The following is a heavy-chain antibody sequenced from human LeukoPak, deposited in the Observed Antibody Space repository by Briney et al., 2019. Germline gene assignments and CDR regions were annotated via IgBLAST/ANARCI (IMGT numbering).Heavy chain of an antibody. CDR1: GYTFTSYA. CDR3: ARGTTRGPRYGMDV. Sequence: ASVKVSCKASGYTFTSYAMNWVRQAPGQGLEWMGWIYTNTGNPTYAQGFTGRFVFSLDTSVSTAYLQISSLKAEDTAVYYCARGTTRGPRYGMDVWGQGTTVTVSS. J-gene: IGHJ6*02. D-gene: IGHD1-1*01. CDR2: IYTNTGNP. V-gene: IGHV7-4-1*02.